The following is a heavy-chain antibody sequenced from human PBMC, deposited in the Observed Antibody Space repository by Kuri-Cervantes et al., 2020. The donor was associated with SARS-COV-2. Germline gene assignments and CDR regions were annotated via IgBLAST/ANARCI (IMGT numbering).Heavy chain of an antibody. Sequence: ESLKISCAVSGYSISSGYYWGWIRQPPGKGLEWIGSIYYSGSTDYSPSLKSRVTISVDTSKNQFSLKLTSVTAADTAVYFCVGIWSNYRFDYWGQGTLVTVSS. V-gene: IGHV4-38-2*01. CDR1: GYSISSGYY. J-gene: IGHJ4*02. D-gene: IGHD3-3*01. CDR2: IYYSGST. CDR3: VGIWSNYRFDY.